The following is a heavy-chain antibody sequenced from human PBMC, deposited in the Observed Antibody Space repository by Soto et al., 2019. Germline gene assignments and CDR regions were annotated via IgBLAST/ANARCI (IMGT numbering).Heavy chain of an antibody. J-gene: IGHJ4*02. CDR2: IYYSGST. CDR1: GGSISSYY. V-gene: IGHV4-59*08. Sequence: PSETLSLTCTVSGGSISSYYWSWIRQPPGKGLEWIGYIYYSGSTDYDPSLKSRVTISADTSETQFSLKLSSVSAADTAVYYCARGPSGDKIDYWGQGTLVTVSS. D-gene: IGHD7-27*01. CDR3: ARGPSGDKIDY.